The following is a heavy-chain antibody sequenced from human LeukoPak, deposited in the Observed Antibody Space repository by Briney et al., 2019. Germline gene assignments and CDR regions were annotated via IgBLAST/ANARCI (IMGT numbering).Heavy chain of an antibody. CDR1: GGSISSYY. Sequence: SETLSLTCTVSGGSISSYYWSWIRQPPGKGLEWIGYIYYSGSTNYNPSLKSRVTISVDTSKNQFSLKLSSVTAAGTAVYYCARFPIAAAGKGEPFDIWGQGTMVTVSS. CDR3: ARFPIAAAGKGEPFDI. D-gene: IGHD6-13*01. CDR2: IYYSGST. V-gene: IGHV4-59*01. J-gene: IGHJ3*02.